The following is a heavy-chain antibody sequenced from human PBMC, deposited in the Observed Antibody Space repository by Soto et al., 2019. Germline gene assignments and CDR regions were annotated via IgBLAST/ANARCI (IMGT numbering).Heavy chain of an antibody. Sequence: QVQLQESGPGLVKPSETLSLTCSVSGGSVSSGSYYWSWIRQPPGKGLEWIGYIYYTGNTNYNPSLKSRVTISVDTSKNQFSLRLSSVTAADTAVYYCARDGYGMDVWGQGTTVTVSS. CDR3: ARDGYGMDV. V-gene: IGHV4-61*01. CDR1: GGSVSSGSYY. CDR2: IYYTGNT. J-gene: IGHJ6*02.